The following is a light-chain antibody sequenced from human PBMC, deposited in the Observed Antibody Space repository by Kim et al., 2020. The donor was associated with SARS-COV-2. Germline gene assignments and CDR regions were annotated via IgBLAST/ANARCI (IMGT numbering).Light chain of an antibody. J-gene: IGKJ1*01. CDR1: HTILTN. V-gene: IGKV3-15*01. CDR3: QQYHDWPGA. Sequence: VSPGERATRSCRASHTILTNLAWYQQKPGQAPRLLISDASTRAAGIPARFSGSGSGTEFTLTISSLQSEDFAVYYCQQYHDWPGAFGRGTKVDIK. CDR2: DAS.